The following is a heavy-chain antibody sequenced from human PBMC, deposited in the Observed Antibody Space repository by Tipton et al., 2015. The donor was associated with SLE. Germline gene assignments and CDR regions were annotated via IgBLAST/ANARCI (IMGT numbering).Heavy chain of an antibody. CDR2: MDGTGGT. J-gene: IGHJ3*01. D-gene: IGHD3-3*01. Sequence: TLSLTCTVSGGSISSGGYHWNWIRQPAGKGLEWIGRMDGTGGTYYNPSLNSRVTISLDTSKNQFSLNLRSMTAADTAVYYCARSLETFDLWGQVSMVTVSS. CDR3: ARSLETFDL. V-gene: IGHV4-61*02. CDR1: GGSISSGGYH.